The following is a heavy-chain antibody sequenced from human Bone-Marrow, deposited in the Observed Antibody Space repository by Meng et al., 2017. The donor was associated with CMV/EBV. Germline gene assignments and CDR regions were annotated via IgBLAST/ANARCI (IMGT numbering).Heavy chain of an antibody. V-gene: IGHV3-7*01. J-gene: IGHJ4*02. D-gene: IGHD3-3*01. Sequence: GESLKISCAASGFTFSSYWMSWVRQAPGKGLEWVANIKQDGSGKYYVDSVKGRFTISRDNAKNSLYLQMNSLRAEDTAMYYCARTYDFWSGTDYWGQGTLVTVSS. CDR3: ARTYDFWSGTDY. CDR1: GFTFSSYW. CDR2: IKQDGSGK.